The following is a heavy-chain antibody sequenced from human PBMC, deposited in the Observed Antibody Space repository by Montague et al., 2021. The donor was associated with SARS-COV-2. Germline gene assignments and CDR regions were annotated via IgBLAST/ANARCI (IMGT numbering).Heavy chain of an antibody. V-gene: IGHV3-48*02. CDR2: ISRDGAEV. J-gene: IGHJ4*02. D-gene: IGHD1-14*01. Sequence: SLRLSCAASGFTFSEYHMTWVRQAPGKGLQWVSYISRDGAEVYYXKSXKGRFSISRDNDRSALYLQLNNLRNEDTATYYCARDSGITGADDYWGQGTLVVVSS. CDR3: ARDSGITGADDY. CDR1: GFTFSEYH.